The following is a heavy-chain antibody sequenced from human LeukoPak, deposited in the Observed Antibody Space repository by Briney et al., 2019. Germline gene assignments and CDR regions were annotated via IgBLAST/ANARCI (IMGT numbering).Heavy chain of an antibody. CDR3: ARALYDSSGYYDDY. D-gene: IGHD3-22*01. CDR1: GFTLSSYS. J-gene: IGHJ4*02. Sequence: PGGSLRLSCAASGFTLSSYSMNWVRQAPGKGLEWVSSISSSSSYIYYADSVKGRFTISRDNAKNSLYLQMNSLRAEDTAVYYCARALYDSSGYYDDYWGQGTLVTVSS. V-gene: IGHV3-21*01. CDR2: ISSSSSYI.